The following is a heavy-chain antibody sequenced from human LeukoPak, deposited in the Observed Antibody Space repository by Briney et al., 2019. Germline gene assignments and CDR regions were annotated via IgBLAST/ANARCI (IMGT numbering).Heavy chain of an antibody. D-gene: IGHD4-17*01. CDR2: MYTSGST. CDR3: ARDDGDYEGSYGMDL. Sequence: SETLSLTCTVSGGSISSYYWIWIRQPAGKGLEWIGRMYTSGSTNYNPPHKSRVTMSVDTSKNQFSLKLSSVTAAHTAVYYCARDDGDYEGSYGMDLWGQGTTVTVSS. V-gene: IGHV4-4*07. J-gene: IGHJ6*02. CDR1: GGSISSYY.